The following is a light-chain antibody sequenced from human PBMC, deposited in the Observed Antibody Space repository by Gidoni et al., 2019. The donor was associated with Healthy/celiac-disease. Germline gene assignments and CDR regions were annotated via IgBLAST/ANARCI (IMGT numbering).Light chain of an antibody. CDR3: QQYGSSPRT. V-gene: IGKV3-20*01. CDR2: GAS. J-gene: IGKJ1*01. Sequence: EIVLTQSPGTLSLSPGERATLSCRARQSVSSSYLAWYQQKPGQAPRLLIYGASSRVTGIPDRFSGSGSGTDFTLTISRLEPEDFAVYYCQQYGSSPRTFGQGTKVEIK. CDR1: QSVSSSY.